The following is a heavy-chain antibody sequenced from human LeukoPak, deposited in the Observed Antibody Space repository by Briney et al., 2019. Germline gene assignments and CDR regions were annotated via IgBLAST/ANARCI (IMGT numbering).Heavy chain of an antibody. CDR1: GFTVSSNY. Sequence: PGGSLRLSCAASGFTVSSNYMNWVRQAPGKGLEWVSVLYSGGTTYYADSVKGRFTVSRDNSKNTLYLQMNSLRAEDTAVYYCARASLAYFDYWGQGTLVTVSS. CDR2: LYSGGTT. V-gene: IGHV3-66*01. J-gene: IGHJ4*02. CDR3: ARASLAYFDY.